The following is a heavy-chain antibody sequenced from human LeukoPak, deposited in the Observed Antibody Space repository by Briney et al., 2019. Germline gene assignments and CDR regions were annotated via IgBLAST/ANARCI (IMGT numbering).Heavy chain of an antibody. CDR1: GFTFSSYG. CDR2: IRYDGSNK. J-gene: IGHJ4*02. CDR3: AKGPGYSSSGGDY. V-gene: IGHV3-30*02. Sequence: GGSLRLSCAASGFTFSSYGMHWVRQAPGKGLEWVAFIRYDGSNKYYADPVKGRFTISRDNSKNTLYLQMNSLRAEDTAVYYCAKGPGYSSSGGDYWGQGTLVTVSS. D-gene: IGHD6-13*01.